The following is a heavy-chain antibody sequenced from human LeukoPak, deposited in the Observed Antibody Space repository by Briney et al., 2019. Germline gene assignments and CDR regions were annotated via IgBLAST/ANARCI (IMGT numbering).Heavy chain of an antibody. Sequence: ASVKVSCKASGYTFTNYALHWVRQAPGQRLEWMGWINAGNGDTVYSQRFQGRVTITRDTSVSTVDMELSSLRSEGTAVYYCAIENEYSSSSVDYWGQGTLVTVSS. V-gene: IGHV1-3*01. CDR2: INAGNGDT. CDR1: GYTFTNYA. CDR3: AIENEYSSSSVDY. D-gene: IGHD6-6*01. J-gene: IGHJ4*02.